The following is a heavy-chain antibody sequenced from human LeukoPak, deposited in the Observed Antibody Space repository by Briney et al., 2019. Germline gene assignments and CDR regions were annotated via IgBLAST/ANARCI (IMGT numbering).Heavy chain of an antibody. Sequence: PSETLSLTCTVSGGSISSYYWSWIRQPPGKGLEWIGYIYYSGSTNYNPSLKSRVTISVDTSKNQFSLKLSSVTAADTAVYYCAGSITGTTGPFDYWGQGTLVTVSS. CDR3: AGSITGTTGPFDY. CDR1: GGSISSYY. V-gene: IGHV4-59*01. D-gene: IGHD1-7*01. J-gene: IGHJ4*02. CDR2: IYYSGST.